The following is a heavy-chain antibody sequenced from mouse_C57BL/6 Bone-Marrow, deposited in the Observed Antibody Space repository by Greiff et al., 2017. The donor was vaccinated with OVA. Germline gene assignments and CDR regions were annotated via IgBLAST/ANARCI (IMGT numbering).Heavy chain of an antibody. J-gene: IGHJ1*03. CDR3: ARCPPVVARGYFDV. CDR1: GYSFTDYN. CDR2: INPNYGTT. Sequence: VHVKQSGPELVKPGASVKISCKASGYSFTDYNMNWVKQSNGKSLEWIGVINPNYGTTSYNQKFKGKATLTVDQSSSTAYMQLNSLTSEDSAVYYCARCPPVVARGYFDVWGTGTTVTVSS. V-gene: IGHV1-39*01. D-gene: IGHD1-1*01.